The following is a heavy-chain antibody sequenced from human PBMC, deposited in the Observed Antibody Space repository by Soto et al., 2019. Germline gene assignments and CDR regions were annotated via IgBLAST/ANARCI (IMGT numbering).Heavy chain of an antibody. J-gene: IGHJ6*02. CDR1: GGTFGKYA. V-gene: IGHV1-69*13. Sequence: ASVKVSCKASGGTFGKYAISWARQAPGQGLEWMGAIVPVLGSATYAQKFQGRITITADESTATAYMEVTNLRSEDTAVYYCARGRVVTAIPYYYYGMDVWGQGTTVTVSS. D-gene: IGHD2-21*02. CDR2: IVPVLGSA. CDR3: ARGRVVTAIPYYYYGMDV.